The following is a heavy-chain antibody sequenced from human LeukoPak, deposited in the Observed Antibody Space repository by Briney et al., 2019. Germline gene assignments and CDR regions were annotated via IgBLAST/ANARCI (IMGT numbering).Heavy chain of an antibody. CDR2: ISYDGSNK. CDR3: ARDLGTSCPFCYYYYGMDV. Sequence: PGRSLRLSCAASGFTFSSYAMHRVRQAPGKGLEWVAVISYDGSNKYYADSVKGRFTISRDNSKNTLYLQMNSLRAEDTAVYYCARDLGTSCPFCYYYYGMDVWGQGTTVTVSS. D-gene: IGHD2-2*01. J-gene: IGHJ6*02. CDR1: GFTFSSYA. V-gene: IGHV3-30-3*01.